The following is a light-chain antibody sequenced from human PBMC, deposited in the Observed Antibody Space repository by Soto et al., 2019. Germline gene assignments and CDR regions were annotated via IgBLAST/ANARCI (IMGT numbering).Light chain of an antibody. CDR1: QSVSNNY. Sequence: EIVLTQSPGTLSMSPGERATLSCRASQSVSNNYLAWYQQKPGQAPRLLIYGASNRATGIPDRFSGSGSGTDFTLTISRLEPEDFEVYYCQQYGRSGTFGQGTKVDIK. J-gene: IGKJ1*01. CDR3: QQYGRSGT. CDR2: GAS. V-gene: IGKV3-20*01.